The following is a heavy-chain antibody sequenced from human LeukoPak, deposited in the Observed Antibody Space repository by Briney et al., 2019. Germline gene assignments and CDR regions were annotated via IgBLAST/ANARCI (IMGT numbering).Heavy chain of an antibody. Sequence: GGSPRLSCAASGFTVSTYYMTWVRQAPGKGLECVSVIYSGGSTYYADPVKGRFTVSRDNSKNTLYLQMNSLRAEGTAMYYCARGLGYCTSTTCLLPFDYWGQGTLVTVSS. CDR3: ARGLGYCTSTTCLLPFDY. CDR1: GFTVSTYY. D-gene: IGHD2-2*01. CDR2: IYSGGST. V-gene: IGHV3-53*01. J-gene: IGHJ4*02.